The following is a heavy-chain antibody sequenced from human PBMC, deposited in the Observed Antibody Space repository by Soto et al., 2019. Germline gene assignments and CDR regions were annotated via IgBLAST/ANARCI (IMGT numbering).Heavy chain of an antibody. J-gene: IGHJ5*02. D-gene: IGHD4-17*01. V-gene: IGHV4-59*08. CDR2: IYYSGST. CDR3: ARHYGGNSFGTNYTWFDP. Sequence: SETLSLTCSVSGGSLSSYYWSWIRQPPGKGLEWIGYIYYSGSTNYNPSLKSRVTISVDTSKNQFSLKLSSVTAADTAVYYCARHYGGNSFGTNYTWFDPWGQGTLVTVSS. CDR1: GGSLSSYY.